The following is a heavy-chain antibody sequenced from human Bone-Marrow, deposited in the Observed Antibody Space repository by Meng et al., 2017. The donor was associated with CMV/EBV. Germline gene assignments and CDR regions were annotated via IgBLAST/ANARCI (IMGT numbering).Heavy chain of an antibody. J-gene: IGHJ5*02. CDR1: GSSS. CDR2: IYYSGST. V-gene: IGHV4-61*01. CDR3: ARGGRYYDFWSGYYKNNWFDP. D-gene: IGHD3-3*01. Sequence: GSSSWSVSRRHPGKGLEWIGYIYYSGSTNYHPSLKSRVTISVDTSKNQFSLKLSSVTAADTAVYYCARGGRYYDFWSGYYKNNWFDPWGQGTLVTVSS.